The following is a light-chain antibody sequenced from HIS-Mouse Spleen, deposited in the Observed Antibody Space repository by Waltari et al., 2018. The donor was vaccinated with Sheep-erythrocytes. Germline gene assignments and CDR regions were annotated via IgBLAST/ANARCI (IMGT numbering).Light chain of an antibody. J-gene: IGLJ3*02. CDR1: RSDVWSYNL. CDR3: CSYAGSSTPWV. V-gene: IGLV2-23*01. CDR2: EGS. Sequence: QSALTQPASVSGSPGQSITIPCTGTRSDVWSYNLVSWYQQHPGKAPKLMIYEGSKRPSGVSNRFSGSKSGNTASLTISGLQAEDEADYYCCSYAGSSTPWVFGGGTKLTVL.